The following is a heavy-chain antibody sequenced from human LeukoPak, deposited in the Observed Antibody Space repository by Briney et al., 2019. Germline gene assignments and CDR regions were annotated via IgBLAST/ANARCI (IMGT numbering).Heavy chain of an antibody. CDR2: IHRDGRI. V-gene: IGHV4/OR15-8*01. J-gene: IGHJ4*02. CDR3: ARSHDHLWGNYPDY. CDR1: GGSIDSTNW. Sequence: TSETLSLTCDVSGGSIDSTNWWNWVRQPPGKGLEWIGEIHRDGRINYNPSLKSRVTLSVDKSKNQFSLRLNSVTAADTAMYYCARSHDHLWGNYPDYWGQGTLVTVSS. D-gene: IGHD3-16*02.